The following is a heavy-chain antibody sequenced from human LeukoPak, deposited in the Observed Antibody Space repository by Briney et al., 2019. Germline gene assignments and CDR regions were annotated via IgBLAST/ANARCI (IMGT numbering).Heavy chain of an antibody. CDR1: AGSISSSGYY. CDR2: IYYSGTT. Sequence: TLSLTCTVSAGSISSSGYYCSWLRQHPGKGLEGSGYIYYSGTTFYNPSLKSRVTISVDTSKNQFSLKLFSLTAADTAVYYCAREDYYDSSGYLDYWGQGTLVTVSS. CDR3: AREDYYDSSGYLDY. D-gene: IGHD3-22*01. J-gene: IGHJ4*02. V-gene: IGHV4-31*03.